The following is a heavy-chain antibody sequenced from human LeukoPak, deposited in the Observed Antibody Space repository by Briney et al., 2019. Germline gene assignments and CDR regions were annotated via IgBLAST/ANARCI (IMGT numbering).Heavy chain of an antibody. CDR3: ARRNRRGVLWFGDGEHGSNWFDP. V-gene: IGHV1-2*02. D-gene: IGHD3-10*01. J-gene: IGHJ5*02. CDR1: GYTFTGYY. CDR2: INPNSGGT. Sequence: ASVKVSCKASGYTFTGYYMHWVRQAPGQGLEWMGWINPNSGGTNYAQKFQGRVTMTRDTSTSTVYMELSSLRSEDTAVYYCARRNRRGVLWFGDGEHGSNWFDPWGQGTLVTVSS.